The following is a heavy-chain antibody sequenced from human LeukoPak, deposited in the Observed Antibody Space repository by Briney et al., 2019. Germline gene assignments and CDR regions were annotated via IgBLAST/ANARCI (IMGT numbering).Heavy chain of an antibody. CDR1: GGSISSYY. CDR3: AREGYDILTGYSYLDY. Sequence: SETLSLTCTVSGGSISSYYWSWIRQPPGKGLEWIGHIYYSGSTNYNPSLKSRVTISVDTSKNQFSLKLSSVTAADTAVYYCAREGYDILTGYSYLDYWGQGTLVTVSS. CDR2: IYYSGST. J-gene: IGHJ4*02. D-gene: IGHD3-9*01. V-gene: IGHV4-59*01.